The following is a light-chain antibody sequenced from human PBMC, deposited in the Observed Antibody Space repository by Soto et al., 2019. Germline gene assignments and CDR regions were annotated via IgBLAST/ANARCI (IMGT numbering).Light chain of an antibody. CDR2: AAS. CDR1: QGISRY. V-gene: IGKV1-39*01. CDR3: QETFTTPYT. Sequence: DIQMTHSPSSLSASVGDRVTITCRASQGISRYLNWYQQKPGKAPKVLIYAASNLESGVPSRFSGSGSGTDFSLTISSLQAGDFATYFCQETFTTPYTFGQGTKVDIK. J-gene: IGKJ2*01.